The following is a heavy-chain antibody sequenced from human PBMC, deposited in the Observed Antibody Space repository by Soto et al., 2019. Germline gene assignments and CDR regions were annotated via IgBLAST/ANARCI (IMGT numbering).Heavy chain of an antibody. J-gene: IGHJ2*01. CDR1: GFTFSSCS. D-gene: IGHD3-10*01. Sequence: PGGSLRLSCAASGFTFSSCSMNWVRQAPGKGLEWVSSISSSSSFIYQADSLKGRFTISRDNAKNSLSLQMISLRAEDTAVYYCARDRDWYFDLWGRGTLVTVSS. CDR3: ARDRDWYFDL. V-gene: IGHV3-21*01. CDR2: ISSSSSFI.